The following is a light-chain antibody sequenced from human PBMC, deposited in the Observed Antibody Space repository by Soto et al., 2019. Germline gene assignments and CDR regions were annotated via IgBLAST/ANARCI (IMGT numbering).Light chain of an antibody. CDR3: QQYYSTPPT. CDR2: WAS. V-gene: IGKV4-1*01. CDR1: QSVLYSSNNKNY. J-gene: IGKJ1*01. Sequence: DIVMTQSPDSLAVSLGERATINCKSSQSVLYSSNNKNYLAWYQRKPGQPPKLLIYWASTRESGVPDRFSGSGSGTDFTLTISSLRAEDEAVYYCQQYYSTPPTFGQGTKVEIK.